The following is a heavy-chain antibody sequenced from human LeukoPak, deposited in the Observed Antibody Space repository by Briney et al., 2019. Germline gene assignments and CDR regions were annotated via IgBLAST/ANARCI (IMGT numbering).Heavy chain of an antibody. CDR2: ISAYNGNT. CDR3: ARDRTIFGPKGYFAY. V-gene: IGHV1-18*01. CDR1: GYTFTSYG. D-gene: IGHD3-3*01. J-gene: IGHJ4*02. Sequence: ASVKVSCKASGYTFTSYGISWVRQAPGQGLEWMGWISAYNGNTNYAQKLQGRVTMTTDTSTSTAYMELRSLRSDDTAVYYCARDRTIFGPKGYFAYWGQGTLVTVSS.